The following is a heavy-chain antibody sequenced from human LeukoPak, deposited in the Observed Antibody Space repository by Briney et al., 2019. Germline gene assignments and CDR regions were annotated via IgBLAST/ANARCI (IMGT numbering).Heavy chain of an antibody. D-gene: IGHD3-16*01. J-gene: IGHJ4*02. V-gene: IGHV4-31*02. CDR3: SAGGDTDKGREY. Sequence: KPSETLSLTCTVSGGSISGSSYFWTWTRQHPGEGLEWLGFIHYSGSIYYNPSLSSRLMISADKAKNQMSLKLSSVTAADTAVYYCSAGGDTDKGREYWGQGTQVTVSS. CDR2: IHYSGSI. CDR1: GGSISGSSYF.